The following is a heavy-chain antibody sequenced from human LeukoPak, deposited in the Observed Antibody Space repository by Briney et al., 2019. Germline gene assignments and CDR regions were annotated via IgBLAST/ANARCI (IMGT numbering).Heavy chain of an antibody. J-gene: IGHJ5*02. CDR3: AGSYSNYGSEFDP. CDR2: IYHSGST. Sequence: PSVTLSLTCAGSGYSISSGYYWGWIRQPPGKGREWIERIYHSGSTYYNLSLKGRVTISVDASKNQFSLKLSSVTAADTAVYYCAGSYSNYGSEFDPWGQGTLVTVSS. V-gene: IGHV4-38-2*01. D-gene: IGHD4-11*01. CDR1: GYSISSGYY.